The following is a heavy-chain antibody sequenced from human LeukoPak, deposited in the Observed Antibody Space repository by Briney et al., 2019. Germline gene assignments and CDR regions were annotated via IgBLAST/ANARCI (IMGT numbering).Heavy chain of an antibody. D-gene: IGHD4-17*01. J-gene: IGHJ4*02. CDR1: GITLSNYG. Sequence: PGGSLRLSCAVSGITLSNYGMSWVRQAPGKGLEWVAGISDSGGRTNYADSVKGRFTISRDNPKNTLYLQMNSLRAEDTAVYYCARDDYGDYGFDYWGQGTLVTVSS. V-gene: IGHV3-23*01. CDR2: ISDSGGRT. CDR3: ARDDYGDYGFDY.